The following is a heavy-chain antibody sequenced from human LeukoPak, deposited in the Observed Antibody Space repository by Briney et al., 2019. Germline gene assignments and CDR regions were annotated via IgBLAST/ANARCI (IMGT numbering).Heavy chain of an antibody. J-gene: IGHJ1*01. Sequence: EASVKVSCKASGGTFSSYAISWVRQAPGQGLEWMGRIIPILGIANYAQKFQGRVTITADKSTSTAYMELSSLRSEDTAVYYCARDSVYGGNSPGEYFQHWGQGTLVTVSS. CDR2: IIPILGIA. CDR3: ARDSVYGGNSPGEYFQH. D-gene: IGHD4-23*01. V-gene: IGHV1-69*04. CDR1: GGTFSSYA.